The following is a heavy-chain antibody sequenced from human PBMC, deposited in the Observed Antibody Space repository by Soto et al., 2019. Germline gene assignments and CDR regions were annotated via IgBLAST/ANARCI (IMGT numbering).Heavy chain of an antibody. Sequence: QVQLVQSGAEVKKPGASVKVSCKASGYTFTGYYMHWVRQAPGQGLEWMGWINPNSGGTNYAQKCQGWVTMTRDTSISTAYMELSRLRSDDTAVYYCARFYGDLDAFDIWGQGTMVTVSS. D-gene: IGHD4-17*01. V-gene: IGHV1-2*04. CDR2: INPNSGGT. CDR3: ARFYGDLDAFDI. CDR1: GYTFTGYY. J-gene: IGHJ3*02.